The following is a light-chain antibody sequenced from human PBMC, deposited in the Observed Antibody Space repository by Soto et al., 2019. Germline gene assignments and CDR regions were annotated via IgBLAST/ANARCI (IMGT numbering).Light chain of an antibody. V-gene: IGLV1-40*01. CDR1: SSNIGAGYD. Sequence: QSVLTQSPSVSGAPGQRVTISCTGSSSNIGAGYDVHWYQQLPGTAPKLLIYDNSNRPSGVPDRFSGSKSGTSASLAITGLQAEDEADYYCQSYDSSLSGNYVFGTGTKLTVL. CDR2: DNS. J-gene: IGLJ1*01. CDR3: QSYDSSLSGNYV.